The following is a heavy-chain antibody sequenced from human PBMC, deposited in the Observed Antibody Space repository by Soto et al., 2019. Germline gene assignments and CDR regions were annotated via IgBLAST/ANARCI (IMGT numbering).Heavy chain of an antibody. D-gene: IGHD1-7*01. Sequence: QEQLQQWGAGLLKPSETLSLTCAVYGGSFSGYYWSWIRLPPGKGLEWIAEINHSGSTNYNPSLKSRVTISVDTSKNQFSLKLSSVTAADTAVYYCARGQGGTIRELASSSYGLDVWGQGTTVTVSS. J-gene: IGHJ6*02. CDR1: GGSFSGYY. CDR2: INHSGST. CDR3: ARGQGGTIRELASSSYGLDV. V-gene: IGHV4-34*02.